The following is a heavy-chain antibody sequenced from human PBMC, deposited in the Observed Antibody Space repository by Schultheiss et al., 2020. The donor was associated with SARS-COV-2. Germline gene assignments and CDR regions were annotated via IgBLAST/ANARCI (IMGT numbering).Heavy chain of an antibody. D-gene: IGHD6-13*01. CDR1: GGSISSYY. Sequence: SQTLSLTCAVSGGSISSYYWSWIRQPAGKGLEWIGRIYTSGSTNYNPSLKSRVTISVDTSKNQFSLKLSSVTAADTAVYYCARGSSWYGAFDIWGQGTMVTVAS. J-gene: IGHJ3*02. CDR3: ARGSSWYGAFDI. V-gene: IGHV4-4*07. CDR2: IYTSGST.